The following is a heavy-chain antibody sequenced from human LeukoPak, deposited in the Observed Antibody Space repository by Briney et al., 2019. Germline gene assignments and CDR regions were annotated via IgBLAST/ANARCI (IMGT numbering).Heavy chain of an antibody. D-gene: IGHD3-10*01. CDR1: GYTFTSYD. CDR3: AEGVTRITMVRGVIGGWFDP. V-gene: IGHV1-69*13. Sequence: SVKVSCKASGYTFTSYDISWVRQAPGQGLEWMGGIIPIFGTANYAQKFQGRVTITADESTSTAYMELSSLRSEDTAVYYCAEGVTRITMVRGVIGGWFDPWGQGTLVTVSS. J-gene: IGHJ5*02. CDR2: IIPIFGTA.